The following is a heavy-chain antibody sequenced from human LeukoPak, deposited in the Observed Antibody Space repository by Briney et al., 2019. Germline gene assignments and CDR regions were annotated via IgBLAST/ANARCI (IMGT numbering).Heavy chain of an antibody. J-gene: IGHJ4*02. CDR2: ISTSGGNT. V-gene: IGHV1-46*01. Sequence: ASVTVSCKASGYTFTSYYMHWVRQAPGQGLEWMGIISTSGGNTGYAQKFQGRIIMTRDTSTSTVYLDLSSLRSDDTAVYYCARVWVGATKAGYGYWGQGTLVAVSS. CDR3: ARVWVGATKAGYGY. CDR1: GYTFTSYY. D-gene: IGHD1-26*01.